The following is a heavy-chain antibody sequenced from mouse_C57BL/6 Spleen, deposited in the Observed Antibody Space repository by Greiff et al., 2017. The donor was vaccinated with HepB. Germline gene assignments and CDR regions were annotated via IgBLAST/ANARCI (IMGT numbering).Heavy chain of an antibody. J-gene: IGHJ3*01. Sequence: QVQLQQPGAELVKPGASVKLSCKASGYTFTSYWMHWVKQRPGQGLEWIGMIHPNSGSTNYNEKFKSKATLTVDKSSSTAYMQLSSLTSEDSAVYYCARRDDYDVGFAYWGQGTLVTVSA. V-gene: IGHV1-64*01. CDR3: ARRDDYDVGFAY. CDR1: GYTFTSYW. CDR2: IHPNSGST. D-gene: IGHD2-4*01.